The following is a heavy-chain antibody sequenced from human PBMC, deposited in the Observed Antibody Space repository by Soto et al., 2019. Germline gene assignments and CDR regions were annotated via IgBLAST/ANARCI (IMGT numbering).Heavy chain of an antibody. Sequence: ASVKISCKASGYTFTGYYMHWVRQAPGQGLEWMGWINPNSGDTNYAQKFQGRVTMTRDTSISTAYMELSSLRSEDTAVYYCARASTVGVGYYMDVWGKGTTVTVSS. D-gene: IGHD4-17*01. J-gene: IGHJ6*03. CDR1: GYTFTGYY. CDR2: INPNSGDT. V-gene: IGHV1-2*02. CDR3: ARASTVGVGYYMDV.